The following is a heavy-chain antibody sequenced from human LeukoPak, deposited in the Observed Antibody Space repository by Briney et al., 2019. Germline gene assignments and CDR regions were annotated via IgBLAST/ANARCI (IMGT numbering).Heavy chain of an antibody. CDR3: ARWGTYSSSWLGAFDI. CDR1: GFTFITYW. D-gene: IGHD6-13*01. CDR2: IKQDGSEK. V-gene: IGHV3-7*05. J-gene: IGHJ3*02. Sequence: PGGSLRLSCAASGFTFITYWMTWVRQAPGKGLEWVANIKQDGSEKYYVDSEKGRFTISRDNAKNSLYLQMNSLRAEDTAVYYCARWGTYSSSWLGAFDIWGQGTMVTVSS.